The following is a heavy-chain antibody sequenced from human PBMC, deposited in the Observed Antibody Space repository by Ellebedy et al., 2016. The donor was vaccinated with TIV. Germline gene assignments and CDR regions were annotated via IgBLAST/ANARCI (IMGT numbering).Heavy chain of an antibody. Sequence: GGSLRLSCAASGFTFSSSWMSWVPQAPGKGLEWVANIKQDGSEKYYVDSVKGRFPISRDNAKNSLYLQMNSLRAEDTAGYYCARGSDRSSRYLNWFDPWGQGTLVTVSS. CDR2: IKQDGSEK. CDR1: GFTFSSSW. J-gene: IGHJ5*02. V-gene: IGHV3-7*01. CDR3: ARGSDRSSRYLNWFDP. D-gene: IGHD6-13*01.